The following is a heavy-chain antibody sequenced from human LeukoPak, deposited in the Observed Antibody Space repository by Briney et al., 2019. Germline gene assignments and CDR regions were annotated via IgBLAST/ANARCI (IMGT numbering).Heavy chain of an antibody. Sequence: ASVKVSCKASGYTFTGYYMHWVRQAPGQGLEWMGWINPNSGGTNYEQNFQGGVTMTRDTSFNTAYMEVSRLRSDDTAVYYCARMLNGAYDVWGQGTLVTVSS. D-gene: IGHD5-12*01. V-gene: IGHV1-2*02. CDR1: GYTFTGYY. CDR3: ARMLNGAYDV. CDR2: INPNSGGT. J-gene: IGHJ4*02.